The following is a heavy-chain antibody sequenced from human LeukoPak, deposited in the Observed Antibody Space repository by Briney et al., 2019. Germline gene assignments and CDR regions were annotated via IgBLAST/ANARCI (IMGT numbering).Heavy chain of an antibody. V-gene: IGHV1-8*02. J-gene: IGHJ4*02. CDR1: GYTFSTYD. Sequence: ASVKVSCKTSGYTFSTYDINWLRQAAGQGLEWMGWMNPNSANTGFAQNFQGRAAITRDTSTAKAYLELSGLTSEDTAVYYCARAIRYQLLSDYWGQGTLVTVSS. CDR2: MNPNSANT. CDR3: ARAIRYQLLSDY. D-gene: IGHD2-2*01.